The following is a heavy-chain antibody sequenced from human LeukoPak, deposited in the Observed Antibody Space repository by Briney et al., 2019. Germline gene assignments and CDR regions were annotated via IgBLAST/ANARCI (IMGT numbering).Heavy chain of an antibody. CDR2: ISAYNGNT. D-gene: IGHD3-10*01. CDR3: ARRVVRGVLSVWFDP. V-gene: IGHV1-18*01. Sequence: GASVKVSCKASGYTFTSYGISWVRQAPGQGLEWMGWISAYNGNTNYAQKLQGRVTMTTDTSTSTAYMELRSLRSDDTAVYYCARRVVRGVLSVWFDPWGQGTLVTVSS. CDR1: GYTFTSYG. J-gene: IGHJ5*02.